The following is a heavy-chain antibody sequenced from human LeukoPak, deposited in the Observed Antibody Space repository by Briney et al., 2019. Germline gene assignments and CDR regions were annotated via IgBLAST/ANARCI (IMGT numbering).Heavy chain of an antibody. CDR2: ISNDGSRK. Sequence: GGSLRLSCAPSGFTFSRHGMHWVRQAPGKGLEWVAIISNDGSRKYYAHSVEGRFTISRDNSKNTLYLQMDSLRAEDTAVYYCARDRAWNYFDYWGQGTQVTVSS. D-gene: IGHD3-3*01. J-gene: IGHJ4*02. CDR1: GFTFSRHG. V-gene: IGHV3-30*03. CDR3: ARDRAWNYFDY.